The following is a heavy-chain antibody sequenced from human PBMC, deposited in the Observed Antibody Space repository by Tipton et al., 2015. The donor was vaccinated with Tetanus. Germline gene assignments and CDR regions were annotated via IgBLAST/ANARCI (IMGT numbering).Heavy chain of an antibody. Sequence: SLRLPCAASGFTLRTYSMNWVRQAPGKGLEWISYISTTSNTIYYADSVKGRFTISRDNGKNLLYLQISRLRREDTAVYYCAAQIIPTDRGGWFDPWGQGTLVTVSS. CDR1: GFTLRTYS. CDR3: AAQIIPTDRGGWFDP. J-gene: IGHJ5*02. D-gene: IGHD3-3*01. V-gene: IGHV3-48*01. CDR2: ISTTSNTI.